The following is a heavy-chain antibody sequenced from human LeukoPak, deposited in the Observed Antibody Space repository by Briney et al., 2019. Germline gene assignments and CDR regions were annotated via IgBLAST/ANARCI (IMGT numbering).Heavy chain of an antibody. V-gene: IGHV1-69*13. CDR3: ARDDSVELTRGGYSYHFDY. CDR1: GGTFSSYA. J-gene: IGHJ4*02. CDR2: IIPIFGTA. D-gene: IGHD5-18*01. Sequence: GASVKVSCKASGGTFSSYAISWVRQAPGQGLEWMGGIIPIFGTANYAQKFQGRVMITADESTSTAYMELSSLRSEDTAVYYCARDDSVELTRGGYSYHFDYWGQGTLVTVSS.